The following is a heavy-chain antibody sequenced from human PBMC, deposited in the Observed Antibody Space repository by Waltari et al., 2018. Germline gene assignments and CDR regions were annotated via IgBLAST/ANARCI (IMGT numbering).Heavy chain of an antibody. J-gene: IGHJ4*02. V-gene: IGHV5-51*01. D-gene: IGHD2-2*01. Sequence: EVQLVQSGAEVKKPGESLKISCKGSGYSFTSYWIGWVRQMPGKGLEWMGIIYPGDSETRYSPAFQGQVTSSAGKSLSTAYLEWSSLKASDTAMYYCASGGVPAAIPPDYWGQGTLVTVSS. CDR1: GYSFTSYW. CDR2: IYPGDSET. CDR3: ASGGVPAAIPPDY.